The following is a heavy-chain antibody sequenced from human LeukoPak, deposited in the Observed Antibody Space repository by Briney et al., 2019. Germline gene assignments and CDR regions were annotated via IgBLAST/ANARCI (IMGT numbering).Heavy chain of an antibody. D-gene: IGHD1-26*01. CDR3: ARGKGATKVYDYGMDV. Sequence: SVKVSCKASGGTFSSYTISWVRQAPGQGLEWMGRIIPILGIANYAQKFQGRVTITADKSTSTAYMELSSLRSEDTAVYYCARGKGATKVYDYGMDVWGQGTTVTVSS. V-gene: IGHV1-69*02. CDR1: GGTFSSYT. CDR2: IIPILGIA. J-gene: IGHJ6*02.